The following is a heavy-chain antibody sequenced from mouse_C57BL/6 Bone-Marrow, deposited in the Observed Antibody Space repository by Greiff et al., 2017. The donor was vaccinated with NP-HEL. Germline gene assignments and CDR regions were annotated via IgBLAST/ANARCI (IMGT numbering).Heavy chain of an antibody. Sequence: QVQLKQSGPELVKPGASVKISCKASGYAFSSSWMNWVKQRPGKGLEWIGRIYPGDGDTNYNGKFKGKATLTADKSSSTAYMQLSSLTSEDSAVYFCAKANWDFLFDYWGQGTTLTVSS. J-gene: IGHJ2*01. CDR1: GYAFSSSW. CDR3: AKANWDFLFDY. CDR2: IYPGDGDT. V-gene: IGHV1-82*01. D-gene: IGHD4-1*01.